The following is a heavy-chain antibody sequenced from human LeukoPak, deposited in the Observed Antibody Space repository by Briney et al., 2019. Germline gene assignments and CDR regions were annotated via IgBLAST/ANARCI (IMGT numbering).Heavy chain of an antibody. CDR1: GDSISSYY. CDR3: ARGTVTRKPKNYYGMDV. Sequence: SETLSLTCTVSGDSISSYYWSWIRQPPGKGLEWIGYIYYSGSTNYNPSLKSRVTISVDTSKNQFSLKLSSVTAADTAVYYCARGTVTRKPKNYYGMDVWGQGTTVTVSS. V-gene: IGHV4-59*08. J-gene: IGHJ6*02. CDR2: IYYSGST. D-gene: IGHD4-17*01.